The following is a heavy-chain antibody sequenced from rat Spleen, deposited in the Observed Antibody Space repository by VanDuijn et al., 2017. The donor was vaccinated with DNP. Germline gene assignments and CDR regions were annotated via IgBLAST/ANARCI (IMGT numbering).Heavy chain of an antibody. CDR3: ASLYYGRNNWFAY. J-gene: IGHJ3*01. D-gene: IGHD1-6*01. CDR2: ISPSGGST. CDR1: GFTFSNYD. V-gene: IGHV5-25*01. Sequence: EVQLVESGGGLVQPGRSLKLSCAASGFTFSNYDMAWVRQAPTKGLEWVASISPSGGSTYYRDSVKGRFSVSRDNAKSSLYLQMDSLRSEDSATYYCASLYYGRNNWFAYWGQGTLVTVSS.